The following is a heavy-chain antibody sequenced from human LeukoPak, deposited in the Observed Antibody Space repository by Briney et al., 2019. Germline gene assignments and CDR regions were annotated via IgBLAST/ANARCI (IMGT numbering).Heavy chain of an antibody. J-gene: IGHJ1*01. D-gene: IGHD2-15*01. Sequence: GESLKISCKGSGYSFPTYWIGWVRQMPGKGLEWMGIIYPGDSDTRYSPSFQGQATMSADKSISTAYLQWSSLKASDTAMYYCARQGCSGGRCYYSDFQHWGQGTLVTVSS. V-gene: IGHV5-51*01. CDR1: GYSFPTYW. CDR2: IYPGDSDT. CDR3: ARQGCSGGRCYYSDFQH.